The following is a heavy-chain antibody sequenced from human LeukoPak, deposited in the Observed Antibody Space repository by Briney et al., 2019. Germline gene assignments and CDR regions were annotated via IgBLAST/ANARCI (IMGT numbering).Heavy chain of an antibody. V-gene: IGHV3-23*01. CDR3: TSSSWHVGNDY. J-gene: IGHJ4*02. CDR2: ISGSGGST. D-gene: IGHD6-13*01. CDR1: GFTFSGYA. Sequence: GGSLRLSCAASGFTFSGYAMSWVRQAPGKGLEWVSAISGSGGSTYYADSVKGRFTISRDNSKNTLYLQMNSLRAEDTAVYYCTSSSWHVGNDYWGQGTLVTVSS.